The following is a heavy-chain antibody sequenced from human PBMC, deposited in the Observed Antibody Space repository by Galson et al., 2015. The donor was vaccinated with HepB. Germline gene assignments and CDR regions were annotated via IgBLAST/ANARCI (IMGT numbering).Heavy chain of an antibody. CDR3: ARDDIDV. Sequence: SLRLSCAASGFNVSGRYLSWVRQAPGMGLEWVSSIFGGGRTLYAESVRGRFTISRDISKSILYLQMNSLRVEDTAMYYCARDDIDVWGQGTTVTVSS. J-gene: IGHJ6*02. CDR1: GFNVSGRY. V-gene: IGHV3-53*01. CDR2: IFGGGRT.